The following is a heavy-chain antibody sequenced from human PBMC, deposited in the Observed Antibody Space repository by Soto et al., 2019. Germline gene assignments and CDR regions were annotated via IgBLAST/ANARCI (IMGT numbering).Heavy chain of an antibody. CDR1: GYSFTSYW. J-gene: IGHJ4*02. V-gene: IGHV5-10-1*01. Sequence: PGESLKISCKGSGYSFTSYWISWVRQMPGKGLEWMGRIDPSDSYTNYSPSFQGHVTISADKSISTAYLQWSSLKASDTAMYYCARQDYYDNSRLDWGQGTLVTVSS. D-gene: IGHD3-22*01. CDR3: ARQDYYDNSRLD. CDR2: IDPSDSYT.